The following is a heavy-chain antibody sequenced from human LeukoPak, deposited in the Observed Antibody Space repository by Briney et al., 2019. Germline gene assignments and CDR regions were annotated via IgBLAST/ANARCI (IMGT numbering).Heavy chain of an antibody. J-gene: IGHJ4*02. CDR1: GGTFSSYA. V-gene: IGHV1-69*04. Sequence: ASVKVSCKAPGGTFSSYAISWVRQAPGQGLEWMGRIIPILGIANYAQKFQGRVTITADKSTSTAYMELSSLRSEDTAVYYCARGKNPLTGADYWGQGTLVTVSS. CDR2: IIPILGIA. D-gene: IGHD3-9*01. CDR3: ARGKNPLTGADY.